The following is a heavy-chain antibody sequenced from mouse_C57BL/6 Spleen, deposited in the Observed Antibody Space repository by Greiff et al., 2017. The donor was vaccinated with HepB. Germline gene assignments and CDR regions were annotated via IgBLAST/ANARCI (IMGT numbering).Heavy chain of an antibody. CDR2: IYPGGGDT. Sequence: QVQLQQSGPELVKPGASVKISCKASGYAFSSSWMNWVKQRPGKGLEWIGRIYPGGGDTNYNGKFKGKATLTADKSSSTAYMQLSSLTSEDSAVYFCAREEDGYYYWGQGTTLTVSS. D-gene: IGHD2-3*01. CDR3: AREEDGYYY. J-gene: IGHJ2*01. V-gene: IGHV1-82*01. CDR1: GYAFSSSW.